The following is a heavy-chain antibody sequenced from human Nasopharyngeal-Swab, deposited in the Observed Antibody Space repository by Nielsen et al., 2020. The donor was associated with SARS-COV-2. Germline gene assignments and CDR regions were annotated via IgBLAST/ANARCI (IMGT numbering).Heavy chain of an antibody. CDR2: IRSKAYGGTT. CDR1: GFTFGDYA. D-gene: IGHD3-3*01. V-gene: IGHV3-49*04. J-gene: IGHJ4*02. Sequence: GGSLRLSCTASGFTFGDYAMRWVRQAPGKGLEWVGFIRSKAYGGTTEYAASVKGRFTISRDDSKSIAYLQMNSLKTEDTAVYYCTRVPYDFWSGYYSDYWGQGTLVTVSS. CDR3: TRVPYDFWSGYYSDY.